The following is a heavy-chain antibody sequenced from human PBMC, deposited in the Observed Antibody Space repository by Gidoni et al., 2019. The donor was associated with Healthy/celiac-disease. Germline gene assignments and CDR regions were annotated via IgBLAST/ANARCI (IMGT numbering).Heavy chain of an antibody. V-gene: IGHV1-2*02. CDR1: GYTFTGSY. CDR3: ARGQSSDDYIWGSYPGVGYYFDY. CDR2: IKPNSGGT. J-gene: IGHJ4*02. Sequence: QVQLVQSGAEVKKPGASVKVSCKASGYTFTGSYMHWVRRAPGQGLECMGWIKPNSGGTNYAQKIQGRVTMTRDTSISTAYMELSRRRSDDTAVYYFARGQSSDDYIWGSYPGVGYYFDYWGQGTLVTVSS. D-gene: IGHD3-16*02.